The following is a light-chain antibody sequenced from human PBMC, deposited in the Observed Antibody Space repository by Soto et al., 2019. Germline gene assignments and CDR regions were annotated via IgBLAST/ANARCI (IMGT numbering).Light chain of an antibody. J-gene: IGKJ5*01. CDR3: MQGTHWPIT. V-gene: IGKV2-30*02. Sequence: DAVMTQSPLSLPVTLGHPASISCRSNQSLVHSDGIAYFSWFQQRPGRSPRRLIYKVSNRDSGVPARFSGSGSGTDFALKISRVEAEDVGVYYCMQGTHWPITFGQGTRLEIK. CDR2: KVS. CDR1: QSLVHSDGIAY.